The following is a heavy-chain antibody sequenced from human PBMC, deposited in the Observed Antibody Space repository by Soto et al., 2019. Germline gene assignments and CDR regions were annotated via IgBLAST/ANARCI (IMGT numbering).Heavy chain of an antibody. CDR1: GGTFSSYA. CDR3: ARDSQSPIPPDAFDI. CDR2: IIPIFGTA. Sequence: SVKVSCKASGGTFSSYAISWVRQAPGQGLEWMGGIIPIFGTANYAQRFQGRVTITADESTSTAYMELSSLRSEDTAVYYCARDSQSPIPPDAFDIWGPGTIVTVSS. V-gene: IGHV1-69*13. J-gene: IGHJ3*02.